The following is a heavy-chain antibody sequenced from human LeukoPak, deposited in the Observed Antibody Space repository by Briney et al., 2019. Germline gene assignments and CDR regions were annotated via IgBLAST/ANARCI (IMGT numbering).Heavy chain of an antibody. J-gene: IGHJ6*02. CDR1: GFTFSSYS. CDR3: ARVEAAAGLSGAYYYYGMDV. V-gene: IGHV3-21*01. D-gene: IGHD6-13*01. Sequence: GGSLRLSCAASGFTFSSYSMNWVRQAPGKGLEWVSSISSSSSYIYYADPVKGRFTISRDNAKNSLYLQMNSLRAEDTAVYYCARVEAAAGLSGAYYYYGMDVWGQGTTVTVSS. CDR2: ISSSSSYI.